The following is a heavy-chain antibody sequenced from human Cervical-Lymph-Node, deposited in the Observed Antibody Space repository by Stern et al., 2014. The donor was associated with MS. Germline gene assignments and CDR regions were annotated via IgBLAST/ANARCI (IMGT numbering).Heavy chain of an antibody. D-gene: IGHD4-17*01. CDR1: GFTVNDYS. CDR2: ISWDGGST. CDR3: TKTTVTTRPFEY. Sequence: VQLVESGGGLVQPGRSLRLSCAASGFTVNDYSMHWVRQAPGKGLEWVSGISWDGGSTEYAASVKGHFAISRENARNSLFLHMNSLRPEDTAFYYCTKTTVTTRPFEYWGQGILVTVSS. J-gene: IGHJ4*02. V-gene: IGHV3-9*01.